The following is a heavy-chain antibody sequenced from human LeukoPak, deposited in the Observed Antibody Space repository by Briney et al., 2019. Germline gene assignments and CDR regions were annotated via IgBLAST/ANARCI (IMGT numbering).Heavy chain of an antibody. CDR2: ISSSSSYI. J-gene: IGHJ3*02. D-gene: IGHD5-18*01. CDR1: GFTFSSYS. Sequence: PGGSLRLSCAASGFTFSSYSMNWVRQAPGKGLEWVSSISSSSSYIYYADSVEGRFTISRDNAKNSLYLQMNSLRAEDTAVYYCARDRDTATEDGAFDIWGQGTMVTVSS. V-gene: IGHV3-21*01. CDR3: ARDRDTATEDGAFDI.